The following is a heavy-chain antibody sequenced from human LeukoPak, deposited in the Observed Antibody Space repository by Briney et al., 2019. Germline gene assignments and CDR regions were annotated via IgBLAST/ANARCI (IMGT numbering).Heavy chain of an antibody. D-gene: IGHD3-10*01. V-gene: IGHV3-30-3*01. CDR2: ISYDGSNK. CDR3: ARDTGGYYGSGSYPYFDY. CDR1: GFTFSSYA. J-gene: IGHJ4*02. Sequence: GRSLRLSCAASGFTFSSYAMHWVRQAPGKGLEGVAVISYDGSNKYYADSVKGRFTISRDNSKNTLYLQMNSLRAEDTAVYYCARDTGGYYGSGSYPYFDYWGQGTLVTVSS.